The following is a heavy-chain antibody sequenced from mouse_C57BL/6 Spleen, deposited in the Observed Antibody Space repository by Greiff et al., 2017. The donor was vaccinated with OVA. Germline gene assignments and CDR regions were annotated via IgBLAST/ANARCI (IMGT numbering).Heavy chain of an antibody. D-gene: IGHD2-2*01. Sequence: VQLQQPGAELVRPGSSVKLSCKASGYTFTSYWMHWVKQRPIQGLEWIGNIDPSDSETQYNQKFKDKATLTVDKSYSTAYMQLSSLTSEDSAVYYCARGEEWLRRGAMDYWGQGTSVTVSS. CDR2: IDPSDSET. V-gene: IGHV1-52*01. CDR3: ARGEEWLRRGAMDY. J-gene: IGHJ4*01. CDR1: GYTFTSYW.